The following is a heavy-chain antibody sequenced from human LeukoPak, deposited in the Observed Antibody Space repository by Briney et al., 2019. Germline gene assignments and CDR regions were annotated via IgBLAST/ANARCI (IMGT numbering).Heavy chain of an antibody. V-gene: IGHV3-30*03. J-gene: IGHJ3*02. Sequence: PGGSLRLSCAASGFTFSSYSMNWVRQAPGKGLEWVAVISYDGSNKYYADSVKGRFTISRDNSKNTLYLQMNSLRAEDTAVYYCARDQIDAFDIWGQGTMVTVSS. CDR1: GFTFSSYS. CDR3: ARDQIDAFDI. CDR2: ISYDGSNK.